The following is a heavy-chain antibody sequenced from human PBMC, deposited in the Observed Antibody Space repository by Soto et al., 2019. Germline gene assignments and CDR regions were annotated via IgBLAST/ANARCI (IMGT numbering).Heavy chain of an antibody. J-gene: IGHJ3*02. Sequence: GSLRLSCAASGFTFSSYAMSWVRQAPGKGLEWVSAISGSGGSTYYADSVKGRFTISRDNSKNTLYLQMNSLRAEDTAVYYCAKFPMIVVVINYDAFDIWGQGTMVTVSS. CDR3: AKFPMIVVVINYDAFDI. D-gene: IGHD3-22*01. CDR2: ISGSGGST. V-gene: IGHV3-23*01. CDR1: GFTFSSYA.